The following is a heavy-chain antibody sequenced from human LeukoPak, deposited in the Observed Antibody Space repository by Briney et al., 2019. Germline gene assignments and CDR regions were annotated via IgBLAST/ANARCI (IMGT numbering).Heavy chain of an antibody. V-gene: IGHV4-34*11. D-gene: IGHD6-19*01. Sequence: SETLSLTCAVYGGSFSGYYWNWIRQPPGKGLEWIGYVHYSGSTKYNPSLKSRVTISVDTSKNQFSLKLSSVIAADTAVYYCARWYSSGWAFDYWGQGTLVTVSS. CDR1: GGSFSGYY. J-gene: IGHJ4*02. CDR2: VHYSGST. CDR3: ARWYSSGWAFDY.